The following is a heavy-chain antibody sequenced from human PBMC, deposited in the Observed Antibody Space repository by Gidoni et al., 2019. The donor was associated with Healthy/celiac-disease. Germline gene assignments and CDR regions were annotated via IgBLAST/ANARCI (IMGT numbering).Heavy chain of an antibody. D-gene: IGHD6-19*01. V-gene: IGHV3-23*01. CDR3: AKDLAVAFLPVPYGGFDL. J-gene: IGHJ2*01. CDR2: ISGSGSST. Sequence: EVQLLESGGGLVQPGGSLRLSCAASGFTFSRHAMSWVRQAPGKGLEWVSAISGSGSSTYYADSVKDRFTISRDNSKNTLYLQMNSLRAEDTAVYYCAKDLAVAFLPVPYGGFDLWGRGTLVTVSS. CDR1: GFTFSRHA.